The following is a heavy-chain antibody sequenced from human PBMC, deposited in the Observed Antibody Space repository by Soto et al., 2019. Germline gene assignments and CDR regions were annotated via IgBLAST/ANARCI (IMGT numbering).Heavy chain of an antibody. V-gene: IGHV1-18*01. D-gene: IGHD2-8*01. CDR1: GYTFTSYG. CDR3: ARRYCTNGVCYTLDY. CDR2: ISAYNGNT. J-gene: IGHJ4*02. Sequence: ASVKVSCKASGYTFTSYGISWVRQAPGQGLEWMGWISAYNGNTNYAQKLQGRVTMTTDTSTSTAYMELRSLRSDDTAVYYCARRYCTNGVCYTLDYWGQGTLVTVSS.